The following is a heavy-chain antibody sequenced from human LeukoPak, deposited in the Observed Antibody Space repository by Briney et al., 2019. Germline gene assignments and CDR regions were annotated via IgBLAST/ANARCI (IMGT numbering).Heavy chain of an antibody. D-gene: IGHD3-9*01. CDR3: ARRIDWSHDY. Sequence: GGSLRLSCAASGFTFSRYDMSWVRQSPGKGLEWVSTISGSGYNTYSADSVKGRFTISRDNSKNTLFLQMNSLRAEDTAVYYCARRIDWSHDYWGQGTLVTVSS. J-gene: IGHJ4*02. CDR1: GFTFSRYD. CDR2: ISGSGYNT. V-gene: IGHV3-23*01.